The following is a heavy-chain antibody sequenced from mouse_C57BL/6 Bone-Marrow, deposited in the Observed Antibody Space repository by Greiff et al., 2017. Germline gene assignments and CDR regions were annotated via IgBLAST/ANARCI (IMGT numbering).Heavy chain of an antibody. CDR2: IYPRDGST. Sequence: LQESDAELVKPGASVKISCKVSGYTFTDHTIHWMKQRPEQGLEWIGYIYPRDGSTKYNEKFKGKATLTADKSSSTAYMQLNSLTSEDSAVYFCAREDYGEWYYAMDYWGQGTSVTVSS. CDR3: AREDYGEWYYAMDY. J-gene: IGHJ4*01. CDR1: GYTFTDHT. D-gene: IGHD2-4*01. V-gene: IGHV1-78*01.